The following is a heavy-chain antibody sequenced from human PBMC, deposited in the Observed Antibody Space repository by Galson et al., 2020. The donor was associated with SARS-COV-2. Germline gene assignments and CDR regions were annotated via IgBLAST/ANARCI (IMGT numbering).Heavy chain of an antibody. V-gene: IGHV3-21*01. CDR1: GFTFSSFS. Sequence: GGSLRLSCAASGFTFSSFSMNWVRQAPGKGLEWVSSINSISNFKYYADSVKGRFTISRDNAKNSLYLQMNSLRAEDTAVYYCARDGGNWDDIVVIPSTLYYLYYCGQGTLVTVSS. CDR3: ARDGGNWDDIVVIPSTLYYLYY. D-gene: IGHD2-15*01. J-gene: IGHJ4*02. CDR2: INSISNFK.